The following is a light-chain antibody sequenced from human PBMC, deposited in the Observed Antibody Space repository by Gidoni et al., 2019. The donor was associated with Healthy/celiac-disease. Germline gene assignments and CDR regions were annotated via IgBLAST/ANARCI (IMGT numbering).Light chain of an antibody. J-gene: IGLJ3*02. CDR3: QAWDSSVKV. CDR2: QDS. CDR1: KLGDKY. Sequence: SYELTQPPSVSVSPGQTASITCSGDKLGDKYACWYQQTPGQSPVLVIYQDSKRPSGIPERFSGSNSGNTATLTISGTQAMDEADYYCQAWDSSVKVCGGGTKLTVL. V-gene: IGLV3-1*01.